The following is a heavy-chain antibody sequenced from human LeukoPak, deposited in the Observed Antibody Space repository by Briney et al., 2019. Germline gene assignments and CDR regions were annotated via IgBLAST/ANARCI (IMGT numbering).Heavy chain of an antibody. J-gene: IGHJ5*02. CDR3: ARDLRGDYDVRIPDPNWFDP. Sequence: ASVKVSCKASGYTFTSYGISWVRQAPGQGLEWMGWISAYNGNTNYAQKLQGRVTMTTDTSTSTAYMELRSLRSDDTAVYYCARDLRGDYDVRIPDPNWFDPWGQGTLVTVSS. V-gene: IGHV1-18*01. CDR1: GYTFTSYG. D-gene: IGHD4-17*01. CDR2: ISAYNGNT.